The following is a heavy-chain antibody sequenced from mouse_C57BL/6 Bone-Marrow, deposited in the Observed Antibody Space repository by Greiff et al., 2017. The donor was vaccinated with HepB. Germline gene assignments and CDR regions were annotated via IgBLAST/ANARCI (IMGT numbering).Heavy chain of an antibody. CDR3: ARRGALTWFAY. CDR1: GYTFTSYG. Sequence: VQLVESGAELARPGASVKLSCKASGYTFTSYGISWVKQRTGQGLEWIGEIYPRSGNTYYNEKFKGKATLTADKSSSTAYMELRSLTSEDSAVYFCARRGALTWFAYWGQGTLVTVSA. V-gene: IGHV1-81*01. D-gene: IGHD3-1*01. CDR2: IYPRSGNT. J-gene: IGHJ3*01.